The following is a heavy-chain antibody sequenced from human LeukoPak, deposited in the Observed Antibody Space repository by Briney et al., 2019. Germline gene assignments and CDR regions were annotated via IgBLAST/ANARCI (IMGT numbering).Heavy chain of an antibody. CDR3: PRTTYYYGSGTLMDV. J-gene: IGHJ6*02. V-gene: IGHV3-30-3*01. D-gene: IGHD3-10*01. CDR1: GFTLSSYA. CDR2: ISYDGSNK. Sequence: GGSLRLSYAASGFTLSSYAMHWVRQAPGQGLDWVAVISYDGSNKYYADSVKGRFTISRDNSKNTQYLQMNSLRAEDTAVYYCPRTTYYYGSGTLMDVWGQGTTVTVSS.